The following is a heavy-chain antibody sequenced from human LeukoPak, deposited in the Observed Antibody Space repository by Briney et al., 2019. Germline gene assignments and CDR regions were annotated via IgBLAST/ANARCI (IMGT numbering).Heavy chain of an antibody. D-gene: IGHD1-14*01. J-gene: IGHJ3*02. CDR3: ARLREPEPDDAFDI. CDR2: ISAYNGNT. CDR1: GYTLTSYG. V-gene: IGHV1-18*01. Sequence: ASVKVSCKASGYTLTSYGISWVRQAPGQGLEWMGWISAYNGNTNYAQKLQGRVTMTTDTSTSTAYMELRSLRSDDTAVYYCARLREPEPDDAFDIWGQGTMVTVSS.